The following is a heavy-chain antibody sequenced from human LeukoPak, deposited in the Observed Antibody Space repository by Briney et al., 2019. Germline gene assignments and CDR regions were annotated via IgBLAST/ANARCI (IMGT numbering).Heavy chain of an antibody. D-gene: IGHD3-16*01. Sequence: GGSLRLSCAASGFTFSSYSMNWVRQSPGKGLEWISYISSSSSALYYGDSVKGRFTISRDSATNSVSLQMDSLRPEDTSVYYCARGRGTSVYFDFWGQGTLVTVSS. V-gene: IGHV3-48*01. J-gene: IGHJ4*02. CDR3: ARGRGTSVYFDF. CDR1: GFTFSSYS. CDR2: ISSSSSAL.